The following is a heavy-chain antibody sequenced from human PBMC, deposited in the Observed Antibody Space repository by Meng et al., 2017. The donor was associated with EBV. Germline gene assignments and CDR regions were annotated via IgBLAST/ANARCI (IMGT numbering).Heavy chain of an antibody. CDR3: ARSGATIFGVVIPTYYFDY. Sequence: GVVVRAGAEGKKGGASGKVSCKASGCAFTGYAMHWVRQAPGQRLEGMGWINAGNGNTKNSQKFQGRVTITRDTSASTAYMELSSLRSEDTAVYYCARSGATIFGVVIPTYYFDYWGQGTLVTVSS. D-gene: IGHD3-3*01. CDR1: GCAFTGYA. J-gene: IGHJ4*02. V-gene: IGHV1-3*01. CDR2: INAGNGNT.